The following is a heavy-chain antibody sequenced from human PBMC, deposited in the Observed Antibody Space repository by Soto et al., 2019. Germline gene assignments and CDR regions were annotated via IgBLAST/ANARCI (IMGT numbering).Heavy chain of an antibody. CDR2: IYYTGHT. J-gene: IGHJ4*02. D-gene: IGHD2-8*01. CDR3: AREDINESFFDS. V-gene: IGHV4-31*03. CDR1: GGYISSGGNY. Sequence: PWETLSLTCSVSGGYISSGGNYWSWIRQHPGKGLEWIGFIYYTGHTKYNAALKSRVSISGDMSQNQFSLTLTSVTAADTAVYYCAREDINESFFDSWGPGILVTVSS.